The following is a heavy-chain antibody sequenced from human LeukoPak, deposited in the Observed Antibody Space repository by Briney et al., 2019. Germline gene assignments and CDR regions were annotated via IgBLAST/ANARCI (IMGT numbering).Heavy chain of an antibody. D-gene: IGHD6-19*01. CDR1: GYSISSGYY. CDR3: ARGSSGWYHYFDY. Sequence: PSETLSLTCTVSGYSISSGYYWSWIRQPAGKGLEWIGRIYTSGSTNYNPSLKSRVTISVDTSKNQFSADTAVYYCARGSSGWYHYFDYWGQGTLVTVSS. J-gene: IGHJ4*02. CDR2: IYTSGST. V-gene: IGHV4-61*02.